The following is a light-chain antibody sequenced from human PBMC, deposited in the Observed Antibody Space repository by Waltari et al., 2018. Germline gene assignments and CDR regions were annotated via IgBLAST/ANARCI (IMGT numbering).Light chain of an antibody. CDR2: SAS. CDR1: QSVSSY. V-gene: IGKV3-11*01. CDR3: QQRSNWPRT. J-gene: IGKJ1*01. Sequence: EIVLTQSPATLSLSPGERATLSCRASQSVSSYLAWYQQMPGQAPRLLIHSASNRATAIPARFSGSGSGTDFTLTISSLEPEDFAVYYCQQRSNWPRTFGQGTKVEIK.